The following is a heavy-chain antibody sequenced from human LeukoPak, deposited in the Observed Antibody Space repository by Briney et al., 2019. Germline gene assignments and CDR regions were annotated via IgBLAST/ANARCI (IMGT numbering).Heavy chain of an antibody. CDR3: ARESDVDTAMVWGYYFDY. D-gene: IGHD5-18*01. J-gene: IGHJ4*02. Sequence: SVKVSCKASGGTFSSYAISWERQAPGQGLEWMGRIIPIFGTANYAQKFQGRVTITTDESTSTAYMELNSLISEDTAVYYCARESDVDTAMVWGYYFDYWGQGTLVTVSS. CDR2: IIPIFGTA. CDR1: GGTFSSYA. V-gene: IGHV1-69*05.